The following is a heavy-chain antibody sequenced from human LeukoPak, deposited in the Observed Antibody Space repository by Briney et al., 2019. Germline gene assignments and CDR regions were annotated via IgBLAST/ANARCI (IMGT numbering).Heavy chain of an antibody. CDR2: INYSGST. CDR3: ARHGQQLVLYYFDY. D-gene: IGHD6-13*01. Sequence: SETLSLTCTVSGVSISSNTYYWGWIRQPPGKGLEWIGSINYSGSTYYNPALKSRVTITVDTSKNLCSLKLSSLIDDDTACFYCARHGQQLVLYYFDYWGQGTLVTVSS. J-gene: IGHJ4*02. V-gene: IGHV4-39*01. CDR1: GVSISSNTYY.